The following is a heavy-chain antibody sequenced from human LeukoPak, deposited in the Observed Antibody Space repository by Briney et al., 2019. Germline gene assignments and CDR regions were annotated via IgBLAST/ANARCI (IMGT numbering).Heavy chain of an antibody. D-gene: IGHD3-3*01. V-gene: IGHV1-69*05. CDR1: GGTFSSYA. J-gene: IGHJ6*03. Sequence: SVKVSCKASGGTFSSYAISWVRQAPGQGLEWMGGIIPIFGTANYAQKFQGRVTITTDESTSTAYMELSSLRSEDTAVYYCARGDFWSGYYRFSNYYMDVWGKGTTVTVSS. CDR3: ARGDFWSGYYRFSNYYMDV. CDR2: IIPIFGTA.